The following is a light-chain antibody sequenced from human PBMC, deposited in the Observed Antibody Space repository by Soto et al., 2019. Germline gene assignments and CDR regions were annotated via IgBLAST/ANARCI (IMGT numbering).Light chain of an antibody. CDR2: DAY. V-gene: IGKV3-11*01. J-gene: IGKJ5*01. Sequence: EIMLTQSPCTLSLSPGDRATLSFRASQSISSYLPWYQQRPGQAPKRLIYDAYNRATGIPARFSGSGSGTDFTITISSLEPEDFAVYYCQQHSNWPPITFGQGIRLEIK. CDR1: QSISSY. CDR3: QQHSNWPPIT.